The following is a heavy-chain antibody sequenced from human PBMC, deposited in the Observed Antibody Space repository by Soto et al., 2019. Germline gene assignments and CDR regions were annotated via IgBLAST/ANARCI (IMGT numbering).Heavy chain of an antibody. Sequence: PVGSLRLSCAASRFTVSSYAIHWVRQAPGKGLEWVAVISYDGRQKHYIDSVKGRFTLSRDESDNMVYLQMNSLRPEDTAVYYCAKDVYFDSYYFDQWGQGTLVTVSS. CDR3: AKDVYFDSYYFDQ. CDR1: RFTVSSYA. D-gene: IGHD3-9*01. V-gene: IGHV3-30*04. J-gene: IGHJ4*02. CDR2: ISYDGRQK.